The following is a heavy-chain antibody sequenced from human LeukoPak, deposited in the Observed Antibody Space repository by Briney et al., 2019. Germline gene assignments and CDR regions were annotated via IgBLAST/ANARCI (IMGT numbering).Heavy chain of an antibody. CDR3: ATAQYYYDTSGYYYFDY. J-gene: IGHJ4*02. V-gene: IGHV1-24*01. CDR2: FDPEDGET. D-gene: IGHD3-22*01. CDR1: GYTLTELS. Sequence: ASVKVSCKVSGYTLTELSMHWVRQAPVKGLEWMGGFDPEDGETIYAQKFQGRVTMTEDTSTDTAYMELSSLRSEDTAVYYCATAQYYYDTSGYYYFDYWGQGTLVTVSS.